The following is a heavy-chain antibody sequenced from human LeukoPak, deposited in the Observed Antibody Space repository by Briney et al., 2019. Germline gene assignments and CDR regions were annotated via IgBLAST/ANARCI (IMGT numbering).Heavy chain of an antibody. CDR2: IYYSGST. CDR1: GGSISSSSYC. Sequence: SETLSLTCTVSGGSISSSSYCWGWIRQPPGKGLEWIGSIYYSGSTYYNPSLKSRVTISVDTSKNQFSLKLSSVTAADTAVYYCARHAVDGYNYYYYYYYVDVWGKGTTVTVSS. CDR3: ARHAVDGYNYYYYYYYVDV. V-gene: IGHV4-39*01. D-gene: IGHD5-24*01. J-gene: IGHJ6*03.